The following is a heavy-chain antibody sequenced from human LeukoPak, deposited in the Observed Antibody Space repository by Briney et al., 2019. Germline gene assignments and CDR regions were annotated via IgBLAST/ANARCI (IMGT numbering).Heavy chain of an antibody. D-gene: IGHD2-2*01. CDR1: GGTFSSYA. Sequence: ASVKVSCKASGGTFSSYAISWVRQAPGQGLEWMGGIIPIFGTANYAQKFQGRVTITTDESTSTAYMELSSLRSEDTAVYYRASFSSNLQPRRGVFDYWGQGTLVTVSS. J-gene: IGHJ4*02. V-gene: IGHV1-69*05. CDR2: IIPIFGTA. CDR3: ASFSSNLQPRRGVFDY.